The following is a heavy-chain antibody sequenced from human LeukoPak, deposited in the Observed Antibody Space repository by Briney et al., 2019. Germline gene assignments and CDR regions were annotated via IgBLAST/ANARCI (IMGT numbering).Heavy chain of an antibody. J-gene: IGHJ4*02. D-gene: IGHD4-17*01. V-gene: IGHV3-48*01. CDR1: GFTFSSYS. CDR3: AGDYGDCGEYFDH. Sequence: GGSLRLSCAASGFTFSSYSMNWVRQAPGKGLEWISYISSRSTTIYYADSVKGRFTISRDNAKNSLYLQMNSLRGEDTAVYYCAGDYGDCGEYFDHWGQGTLVTVSS. CDR2: ISSRSTTI.